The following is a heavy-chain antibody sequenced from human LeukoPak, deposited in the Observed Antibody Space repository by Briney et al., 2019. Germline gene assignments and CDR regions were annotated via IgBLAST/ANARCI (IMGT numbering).Heavy chain of an antibody. CDR1: GFTFSSYW. Sequence: GGSLRLSCAASGFTFSSYWMSWVRQAPGKGLEWVANIKQDGSEKYYVDSVKGRFTISRDNAKNSLYLQMNSLRAEDTAVYYCAREGNYGGNSGAFDIWGQGTMVTVSS. D-gene: IGHD4-23*01. CDR2: IKQDGSEK. CDR3: AREGNYGGNSGAFDI. J-gene: IGHJ3*02. V-gene: IGHV3-7*01.